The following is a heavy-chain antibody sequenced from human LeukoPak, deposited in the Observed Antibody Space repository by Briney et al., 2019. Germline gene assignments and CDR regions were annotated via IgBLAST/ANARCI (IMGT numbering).Heavy chain of an antibody. D-gene: IGHD2-21*01. V-gene: IGHV6-1*01. CDR3: AREGDKIGFDFDY. Sequence: SQTLSLTCVISGDSVSSDTAAWNWIRQSPSRGLEWLGRTYYRSRWYNDYAVSVKSRIIINPDTSKNQFSLQLYSVTPEDTAVYYCAREGDKIGFDFDYWGQGTLVTVSS. CDR2: TYYRSRWYN. CDR1: GDSVSSDTAA. J-gene: IGHJ4*02.